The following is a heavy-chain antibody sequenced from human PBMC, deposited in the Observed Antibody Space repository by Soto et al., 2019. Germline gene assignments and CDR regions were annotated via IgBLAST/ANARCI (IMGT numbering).Heavy chain of an antibody. Sequence: TSETLSLTCTVSGGSISSSSYYWGWIRQPPGKGLEWIGSIYYSGSTYYNPSLKSRVTISVDTSKNQFSLKLSSVTAADTAVYYCARERESSFLGGADAFDIWGQGTMVTVSS. D-gene: IGHD2-2*01. CDR1: GGSISSSSYY. CDR2: IYYSGST. CDR3: ARERESSFLGGADAFDI. V-gene: IGHV4-39*02. J-gene: IGHJ3*02.